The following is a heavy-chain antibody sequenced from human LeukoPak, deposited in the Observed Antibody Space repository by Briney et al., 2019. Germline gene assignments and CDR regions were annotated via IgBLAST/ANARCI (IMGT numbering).Heavy chain of an antibody. V-gene: IGHV4-39*01. CDR3: ARHLAYSSSSTFDI. CDR1: GGSISSSSYY. CDR2: IYYSGST. D-gene: IGHD6-6*01. Sequence: PSETLSLTCTVSGGSISSSSYYWGWIRQPPGTGLEWIGGIYYSGSTYYNPSLKSRVTISVDTSKNQFSLKLSSVTAADTAVYYCARHLAYSSSSTFDIWGQGTMVIVSS. J-gene: IGHJ3*02.